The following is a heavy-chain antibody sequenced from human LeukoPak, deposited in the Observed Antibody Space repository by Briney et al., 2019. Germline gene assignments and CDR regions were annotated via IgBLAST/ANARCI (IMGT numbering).Heavy chain of an antibody. CDR2: INPSGGST. J-gene: IGHJ4*02. CDR3: ARDAPGFFYDSSLYYPAVHY. V-gene: IGHV1-46*01. Sequence: ASVKVSCKASGYTFTNYYIHWVRQAPRQGLEWMGIINPSGGSTSYAQKFQGRVTMTRDTSTSTVYMELSSLRSDDTTVYYCARDAPGFFYDSSLYYPAVHYWGQGTLVTVSS. D-gene: IGHD3-22*01. CDR1: GYTFTNYY.